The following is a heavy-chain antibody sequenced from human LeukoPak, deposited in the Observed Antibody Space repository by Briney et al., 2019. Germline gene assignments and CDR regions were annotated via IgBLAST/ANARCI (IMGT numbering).Heavy chain of an antibody. J-gene: IGHJ4*02. CDR3: TGHSSSNGDYYFDS. CDR1: GFTFSDHH. CDR2: IRNKGRGYST. V-gene: IGHV3-72*01. Sequence: PGGSLRLSCAASGFTFSDHHMDWVRQAPGKGLEWIGRIRNKGRGYSTVFAASVKGRFTISRDEPKNSLYLQMHSLKTEDTAVYYCTGHSSSNGDYYFDSWGQGTPVTVSS. D-gene: IGHD4-17*01.